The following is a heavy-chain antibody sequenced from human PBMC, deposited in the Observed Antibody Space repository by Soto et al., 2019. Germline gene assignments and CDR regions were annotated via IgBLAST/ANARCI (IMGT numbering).Heavy chain of an antibody. Sequence: QMQLVQSGAEVKKPGASVKVSCKASGYTFTGYYMHWVRQAPGQGLEWMGWINPNSGGTNYAQKFQGWVTMTRDTSISTAYMELSRLRSDDTAVYYCARGLGWYTYYYGMDVWGQGTTVTVSS. D-gene: IGHD6-19*01. J-gene: IGHJ6*02. CDR3: ARGLGWYTYYYGMDV. CDR1: GYTFTGYY. V-gene: IGHV1-2*04. CDR2: INPNSGGT.